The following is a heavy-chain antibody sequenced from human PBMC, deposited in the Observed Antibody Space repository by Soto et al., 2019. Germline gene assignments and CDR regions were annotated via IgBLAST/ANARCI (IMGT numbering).Heavy chain of an antibody. V-gene: IGHV1-24*01. Sequence: GASVKVSCKVSGYTLTELSMHWVRQAPGKGLEWMGGFDPEDGETIYAQKFQGRVTMTEDTSTDTAYMELSSLRSEDTAVYYCATDRERVPAPGTSYYYYGMDVWGQGTTVTVSS. CDR2: FDPEDGET. D-gene: IGHD2-2*01. CDR1: GYTLTELS. CDR3: ATDRERVPAPGTSYYYYGMDV. J-gene: IGHJ6*02.